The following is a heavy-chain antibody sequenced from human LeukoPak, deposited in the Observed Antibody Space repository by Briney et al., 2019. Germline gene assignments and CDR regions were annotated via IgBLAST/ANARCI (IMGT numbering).Heavy chain of an antibody. CDR2: INHSGST. CDR1: GGSFSGYY. V-gene: IGHV4-34*01. Sequence: SETLSLTCAVYGGSFSGYYWSWIRQPPGKGLEWIGEINHSGSTNYNPSLKSRVTISVGTSKNQFSLKLSSVTAADTAVYYCARCAYYDFWSGYYTRYYFDYWGQGTLVTVSS. CDR3: ARCAYYDFWSGYYTRYYFDY. J-gene: IGHJ4*02. D-gene: IGHD3-3*01.